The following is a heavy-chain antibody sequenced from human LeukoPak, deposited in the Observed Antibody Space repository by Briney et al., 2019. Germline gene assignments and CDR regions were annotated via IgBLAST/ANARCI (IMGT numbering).Heavy chain of an antibody. D-gene: IGHD2/OR15-2a*01. V-gene: IGHV4-59*01. CDR3: ARGSSYTSTSYFFDY. J-gene: IGHJ4*02. Sequence: SETLSLTCTVSGASISRYYWNWILQPPGKGLEWIGNVDNSGSTNYNPSLKSRVTTSLDASKNQFSLKLISVTTADTAVYYCARGSSYTSTSYFFDYWGQGTLVTVSS. CDR1: GASISRYY. CDR2: VDNSGST.